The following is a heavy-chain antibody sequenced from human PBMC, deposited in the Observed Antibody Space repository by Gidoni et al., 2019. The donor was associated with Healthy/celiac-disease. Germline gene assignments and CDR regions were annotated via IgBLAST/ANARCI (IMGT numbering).Heavy chain of an antibody. CDR2: IIPIFGTA. V-gene: IGHV1-69*06. Sequence: QVQLVKSGAEVKKPGPSVKVSCKASGGTFSSYAISWVRQAPGQGLEWMGGIIPIFGTANYAQKFQGRVTITADKSTSTAYMELSSLRSEDTAVYYCARGRIAIDYYYYGMDVWGQGTTVTVSS. J-gene: IGHJ6*02. CDR1: GGTFSSYA. CDR3: ARGRIAIDYYYYGMDV. D-gene: IGHD6-13*01.